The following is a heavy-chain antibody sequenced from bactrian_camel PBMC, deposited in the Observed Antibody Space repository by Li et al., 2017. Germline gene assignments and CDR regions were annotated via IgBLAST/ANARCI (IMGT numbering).Heavy chain of an antibody. CDR3: AKVEPGLFRY. V-gene: IGHV3S1*01. CDR2: INSGGGRT. CDR1: GYTSGSYF. Sequence: HVQLVESGGGSVQSGGSLRLSCAASGYTSGSYFMGWFRQAPGKEREGVSTINSGGGRTYYADSMKGRFTISRDNAKDTVYLQLNTLKTEDMAMYYCAKVEPGLFRYWGQGTQVTVS. J-gene: IGHJ6*01.